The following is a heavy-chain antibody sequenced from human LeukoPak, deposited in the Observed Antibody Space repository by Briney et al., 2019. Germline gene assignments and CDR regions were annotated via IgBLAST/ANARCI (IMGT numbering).Heavy chain of an antibody. J-gene: IGHJ6*03. D-gene: IGHD1-26*01. CDR3: ARSGSYYYYYYMDV. V-gene: IGHV3-21*01. Sequence: SVKGRFTISRDNAKNSLYLQMNSLRAEDTAVYYCARSGSYYYYYYMDVWGKGTTVTVSS.